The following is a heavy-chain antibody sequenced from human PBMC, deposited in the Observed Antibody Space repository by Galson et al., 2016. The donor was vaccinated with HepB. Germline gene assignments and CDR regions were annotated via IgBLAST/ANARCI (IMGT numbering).Heavy chain of an antibody. Sequence: TLSLTCSVSGGSMRRGEFYWTWVRQHPGKGLEWIGYIYSSGNTHYNPSLMSRLSMSVDTSKKQFSLTLRSVTAADTAVYFCARGVYTEAKKHLFNVWGQGTVVTVSS. CDR2: IYSSGNT. V-gene: IGHV4-31*03. CDR3: ARGVYTEAKKHLFNV. J-gene: IGHJ3*01. CDR1: GGSMRRGEFY. D-gene: IGHD1-14*01.